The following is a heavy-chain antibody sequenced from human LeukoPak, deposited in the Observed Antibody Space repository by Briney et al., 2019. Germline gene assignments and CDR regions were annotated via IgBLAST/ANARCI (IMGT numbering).Heavy chain of an antibody. CDR2: ISAYNGNK. CDR1: GYTFTSYG. V-gene: IGHV1-18*01. CDR3: ARAPIRAPRRAGTYYYGSGSYYPAYYFDY. Sequence: ASVKVSCKASGYTFTSYGISWVRQAPGQGLEWMGWISAYNGNKNYAQKLQGRVTMTTDTSTSTAYMELRSLRSDDTAVYYCARAPIRAPRRAGTYYYGSGSYYPAYYFDYWGQGTLVTVSS. J-gene: IGHJ4*02. D-gene: IGHD3-10*01.